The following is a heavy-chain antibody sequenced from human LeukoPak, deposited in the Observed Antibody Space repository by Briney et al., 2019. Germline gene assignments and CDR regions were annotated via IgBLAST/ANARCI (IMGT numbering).Heavy chain of an antibody. Sequence: SGPALVKPXQTLTLTCTFSGFSLSTGGMCVSWVRQPPVKALEWLARIDWDDDKYYNTSLRTRLTISKGTSENQVVLTMTNMDPVDTATYYCARTDSNGYYSDYWGQGTLVTVSS. V-gene: IGHV2-70*11. D-gene: IGHD3-22*01. J-gene: IGHJ4*02. CDR3: ARTDSNGYYSDY. CDR1: GFSLSTGGMC. CDR2: IDWDDDK.